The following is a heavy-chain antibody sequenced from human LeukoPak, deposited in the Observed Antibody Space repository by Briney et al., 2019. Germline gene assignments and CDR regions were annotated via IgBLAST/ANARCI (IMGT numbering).Heavy chain of an antibody. Sequence: SETLSLTCTVSGGSISPYYRSWIRQPPGKGLEWIGYIYYSGSTNYNPSLKSRVTISVDKSKNQFSLKLSSVTAADTAVYYCATVSAFFYDSGSYYTFDYWGQGTLVTVSS. CDR3: ATVSAFFYDSGSYYTFDY. CDR1: GGSISPYY. V-gene: IGHV4-59*12. D-gene: IGHD3-10*01. J-gene: IGHJ4*02. CDR2: IYYSGST.